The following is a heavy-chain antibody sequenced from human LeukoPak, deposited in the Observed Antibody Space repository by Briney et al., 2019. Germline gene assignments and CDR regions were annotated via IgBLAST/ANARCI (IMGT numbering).Heavy chain of an antibody. CDR3: PRGGYSYDYDAFDI. V-gene: IGHV3-15*01. CDR2: IKSKTDRVTT. J-gene: IGHJ3*02. CDR1: GFTFSNAW. D-gene: IGHD5-18*01. Sequence: GGSLRLSCAASGFTFSNAWISCVRQAPGNWLEWVVRIKSKTDRVTTAYAGPVKARFTISRDDSKNTKYLQMNSLPTEDTAVYYCPRGGYSYDYDAFDIWGQGTMVTVSS.